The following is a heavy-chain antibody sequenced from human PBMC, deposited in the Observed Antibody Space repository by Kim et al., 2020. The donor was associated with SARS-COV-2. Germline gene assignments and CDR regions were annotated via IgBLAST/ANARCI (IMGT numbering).Heavy chain of an antibody. CDR2: ISGDGGST. J-gene: IGHJ6*02. CDR1: GFTFDDYA. Sequence: GGSLRLSCEASGFTFDDYAMHWVRQAPGKGLEWVSLISGDGGSTYYADSVKGRFTISRDNSKNSLYLQMNSLRTEDTALYYCAKTGDGSSWYSYYYYYYGMDVWGQGTTVTVSS. D-gene: IGHD6-13*01. V-gene: IGHV3-43*02. CDR3: AKTGDGSSWYSYYYYYYGMDV.